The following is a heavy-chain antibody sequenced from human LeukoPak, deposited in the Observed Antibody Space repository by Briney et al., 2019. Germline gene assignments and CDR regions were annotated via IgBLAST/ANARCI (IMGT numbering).Heavy chain of an antibody. Sequence: GGSLRLSCAASGFTFSSYSMSWVRQAPGKGLEWVSLICGGTTYYADSVKGRFTISRDNSKNTLYLQMNSLRAEDTAVYYCARVGSGSSYRPFDYWGQGTLVTVSS. V-gene: IGHV3-66*01. CDR1: GFTFSSYS. D-gene: IGHD3-10*01. CDR2: ICGGTT. CDR3: ARVGSGSSYRPFDY. J-gene: IGHJ4*02.